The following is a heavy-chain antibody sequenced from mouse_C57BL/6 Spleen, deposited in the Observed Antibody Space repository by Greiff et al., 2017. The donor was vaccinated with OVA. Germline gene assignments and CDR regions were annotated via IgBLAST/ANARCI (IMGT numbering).Heavy chain of an antibody. J-gene: IGHJ3*01. D-gene: IGHD4-1*01. CDR1: GYTFTSYW. CDR2: IYPSDSET. Sequence: VQLQQPGAELVRPGSSVKLSCKASGYTFTSYWMDWVKQRPGQGLEWIGNIYPSDSETHYNQKFKDKATLTVDKSSSTAYMQLSSLTSEDSAVYYCARSGTGTSAYWGQGTLVTVSA. V-gene: IGHV1-61*01. CDR3: ARSGTGTSAY.